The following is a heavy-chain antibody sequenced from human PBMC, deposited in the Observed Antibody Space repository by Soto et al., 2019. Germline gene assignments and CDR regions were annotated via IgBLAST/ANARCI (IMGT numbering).Heavy chain of an antibody. CDR1: GFSFNSYW. Sequence: GGSLRLSCAASGFSFNSYWMSWVRQGPGKGLDWVANVNLDGSQTYYVDSVKGRFTISRDNAKNSLYLQMDSLRAEDTAVYYCARDLPHGYFGSWGQGALVTVSS. CDR3: ARDLPHGYFGS. CDR2: VNLDGSQT. V-gene: IGHV3-7*01. J-gene: IGHJ4*03.